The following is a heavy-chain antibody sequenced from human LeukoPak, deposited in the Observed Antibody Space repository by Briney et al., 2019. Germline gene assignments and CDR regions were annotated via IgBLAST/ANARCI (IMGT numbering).Heavy chain of an antibody. Sequence: ASVNLSCKASAYTFTSYGISRERQAHAQGHEWVGWISAYNGNTNYAQKLQGRVNMTTDTSTSTAYRELRSLRCDDTAVYYFARGDATYYYDSSGYGFVYWGQGTLVTVP. CDR2: ISAYNGNT. CDR3: ARGDATYYYDSSGYGFVY. CDR1: AYTFTSYG. D-gene: IGHD3-22*01. J-gene: IGHJ4*02. V-gene: IGHV1-18*01.